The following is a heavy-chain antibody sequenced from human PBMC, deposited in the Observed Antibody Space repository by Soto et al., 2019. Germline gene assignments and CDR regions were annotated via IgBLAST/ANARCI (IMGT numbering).Heavy chain of an antibody. CDR3: ARDFVGATDY. J-gene: IGHJ4*02. CDR2: INPSGGST. V-gene: IGHV1-46*01. D-gene: IGHD1-26*01. CDR1: GYTFTSYY. Sequence: QVQLVQSGAEVKKPGASVKVSCKASGYTFTSYYMHWVRQAPGQGLEWMGIINPSGGSTSYAQRFQVRVTMTRDTSTSTVYMELSSLRSEDTALYYCARDFVGATDYWGQGTLVTVSS.